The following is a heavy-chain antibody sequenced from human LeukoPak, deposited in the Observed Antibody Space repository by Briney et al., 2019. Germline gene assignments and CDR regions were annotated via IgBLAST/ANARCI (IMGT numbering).Heavy chain of an antibody. J-gene: IGHJ6*03. CDR3: AREVEGYCSGGSCYQSRYYYYYYMDV. V-gene: IGHV4-59*01. CDR1: GGSISSYY. Sequence: SETLSLTCTVSGGSISSYYWSWIRQPPGKGLEWIGYIYYSGSTYYNPSLKSRVTISVDTSKNQFSLKLSSVTAADTAVYYCAREVEGYCSGGSCYQSRYYYYYYMDVWGKGTTVTVSS. D-gene: IGHD2-15*01. CDR2: IYYSGST.